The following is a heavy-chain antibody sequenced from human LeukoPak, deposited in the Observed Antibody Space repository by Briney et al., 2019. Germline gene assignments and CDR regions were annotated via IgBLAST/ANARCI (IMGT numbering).Heavy chain of an antibody. D-gene: IGHD3-22*01. J-gene: IGHJ4*02. CDR1: GYTFTGSY. CDR2: VTPNSGGT. Sequence: ASVKVSCKASGYTFTGSYMHWVRQAPGQRLEWMGWVTPNSGGTNYAEKFQGRVAMTRETSISKAYMELSSLRSDDTAVYYCAGDIPYDSSGYYPDYWGQGTLVTVSS. CDR3: AGDIPYDSSGYYPDY. V-gene: IGHV1-2*02.